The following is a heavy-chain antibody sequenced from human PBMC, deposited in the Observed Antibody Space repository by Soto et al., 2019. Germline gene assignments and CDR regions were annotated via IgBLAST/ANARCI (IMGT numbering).Heavy chain of an antibody. CDR3: VKVSTFYDILTGYYSTNFFDP. CDR1: GFTFSEYS. V-gene: IGHV3-64D*06. CDR2: ISSDGDIT. D-gene: IGHD3-9*01. Sequence: GGSLRLSCSASGFTFSEYSMHWVRQAPGKGLQYVSTISSDGDITYYADSVNGRFTISRDNSKNTLYLQMNSLRPEDTAVYYCVKVSTFYDILTGYYSTNFFDPWGQGTMVTVSS. J-gene: IGHJ5*02.